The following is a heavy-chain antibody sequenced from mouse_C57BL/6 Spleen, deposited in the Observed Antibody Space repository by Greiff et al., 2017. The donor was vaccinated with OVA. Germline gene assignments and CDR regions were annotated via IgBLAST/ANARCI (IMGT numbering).Heavy chain of an antibody. Sequence: VQLQQPGAELVRPGTSVKLSCKASGYTFTSYWMHWVKQRPGQGLEWIGVIDPSDSYTNYNQKFKGKATLTVDTSSSTAYMQLSSLTSEDSAVYYCARDWEYYFDYWGQGTTLTVSS. D-gene: IGHD4-1*01. CDR2: IDPSDSYT. CDR3: ARDWEYYFDY. CDR1: GYTFTSYW. J-gene: IGHJ2*01. V-gene: IGHV1-59*01.